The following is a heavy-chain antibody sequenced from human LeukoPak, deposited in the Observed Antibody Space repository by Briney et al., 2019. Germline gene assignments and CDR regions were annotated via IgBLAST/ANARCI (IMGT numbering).Heavy chain of an antibody. CDR1: GFTFSSYA. V-gene: IGHV3-30*02. CDR2: IRYDGSNK. J-gene: IGHJ4*02. CDR3: AKSSGGLPRDYFDY. Sequence: GGSLRLSCEVSGFTFSSYAMHWVRQAPGKGLEWVACIRYDGSNKYYAESVKGRFTISRDNSKNTLYLQMNSLRAEDTAVYYCAKSSGGLPRDYFDYWGQGTLVTVSS. D-gene: IGHD1-26*01.